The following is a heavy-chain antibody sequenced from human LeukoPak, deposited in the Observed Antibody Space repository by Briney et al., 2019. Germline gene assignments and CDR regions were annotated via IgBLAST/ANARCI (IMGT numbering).Heavy chain of an antibody. D-gene: IGHD3-3*01. J-gene: IGHJ4*01. Sequence: SETLSLTCTVSGGSISSRSYYWGWIRQPPGKGLEWIGYMSQSGSTYYNPSLKSRVTISVDTSKGQFSLKLTSVTAADTAVYYCARDWSGPYYFDYWGQGTLVTVSS. CDR3: ARDWSGPYYFDY. CDR2: MSQSGST. CDR1: GGSISSRSYY. V-gene: IGHV4-39*07.